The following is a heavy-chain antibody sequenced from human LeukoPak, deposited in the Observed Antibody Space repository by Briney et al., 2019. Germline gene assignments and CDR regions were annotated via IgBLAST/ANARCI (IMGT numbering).Heavy chain of an antibody. J-gene: IGHJ5*02. CDR3: ARASVAGTNWFDP. Sequence: GGSLRLSCAASGFTYSRYAMSWVRQAPGKGLEWVSRINPDGSSITYADSVKGRFTISRDNAKNTLYLQMNSLRAEDTAVYYCARASVAGTNWFDPWGQGTLVTVSS. CDR1: GFTYSRYA. CDR2: INPDGSSI. D-gene: IGHD6-19*01. V-gene: IGHV3-74*01.